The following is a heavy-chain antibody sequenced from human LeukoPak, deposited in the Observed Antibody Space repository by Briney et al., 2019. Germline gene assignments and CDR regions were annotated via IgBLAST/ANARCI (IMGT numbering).Heavy chain of an antibody. CDR1: GFTFSSFA. V-gene: IGHV3-23*01. D-gene: IGHD3-16*01. CDR3: AKRGGSSTSAYYFDH. J-gene: IGHJ4*02. Sequence: GGSLRLSCAASGFTFSSFAVSWVRQAPGKGLEWVSSISGSGGATYYADSVKGRFTISRDNYKNTLYLHMNSLRAEDTAVYYCAKRGGSSTSAYYFDHWGQGTLVTVSS. CDR2: ISGSGGAT.